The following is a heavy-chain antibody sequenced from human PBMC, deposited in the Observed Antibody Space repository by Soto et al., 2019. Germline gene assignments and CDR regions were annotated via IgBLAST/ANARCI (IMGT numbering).Heavy chain of an antibody. D-gene: IGHD6-19*01. J-gene: IGHJ4*02. V-gene: IGHV4-30-2*01. CDR2: ISHSGST. Sequence: SETLSLTCAVSGGSTSSGGYSWSWLRQPPGKGLEWIGYISHSGSTYYNPSLKSRVTISVDTSKNQFSLRLSSVTAADTAVYYCARGGLLPDYWGQGTLVTV. CDR1: GGSTSSGGYS. CDR3: ARGGLLPDY.